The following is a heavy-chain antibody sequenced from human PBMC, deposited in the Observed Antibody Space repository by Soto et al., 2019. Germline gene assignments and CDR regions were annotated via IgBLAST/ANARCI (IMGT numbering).Heavy chain of an antibody. CDR3: ATGRGGGWYYFDH. CDR1: GYTLTSYG. CDR2: ITVNTGNT. Sequence: QVQLVQSGAEVKKPGASVKVSCKASGYTLTSYGISWVRQAPGQGLEWMGWITVNTGNTDYAHQVQGRVTMTTDTSTGTAYMELRSLRSDDTAVYYCATGRGGGWYYFDHWGQGTLVTVSS. V-gene: IGHV1-18*01. D-gene: IGHD6-19*01. J-gene: IGHJ4*02.